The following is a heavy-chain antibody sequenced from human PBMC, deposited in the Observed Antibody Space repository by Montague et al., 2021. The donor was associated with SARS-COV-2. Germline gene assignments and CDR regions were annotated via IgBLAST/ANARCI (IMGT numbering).Heavy chain of an antibody. CDR1: GFSLSTSGMC. CDR2: XXWDDDK. D-gene: IGHD3-9*01. J-gene: IGHJ6*02. CDR3: ARMVTIFSLGGYYYYGMDV. Sequence: PALVKPTQTLTLTCTFSGFSLSTSGMCVSWIRQPPGKALEWLALXXWDDDKYYSTSLKTRLTISKDTSKNQVVLTMTNMDPVDTATYYCARMVTIFSLGGYYYYGMDVWGQGTTVTVSS. V-gene: IGHV2-70*01.